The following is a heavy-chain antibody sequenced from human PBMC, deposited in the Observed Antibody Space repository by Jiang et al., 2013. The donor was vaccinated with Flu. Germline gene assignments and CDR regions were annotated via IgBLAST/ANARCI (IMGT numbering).Heavy chain of an antibody. J-gene: IGHJ4*02. Sequence: GSGLVKPSETLSLTCAVSGGFISGYYWSWIRQPPGKGLEWIGYMYYTGINAYNPSLKSRVTMSVDTSKNQFSLKLTSVTAADTAVYYCARLGCSNGSCYDDYWGQGTPVTVSS. CDR3: ARLGCSNGSCYDDY. D-gene: IGHD2-15*01. CDR1: GGFISGYY. CDR2: MYYTGIN. V-gene: IGHV4-59*08.